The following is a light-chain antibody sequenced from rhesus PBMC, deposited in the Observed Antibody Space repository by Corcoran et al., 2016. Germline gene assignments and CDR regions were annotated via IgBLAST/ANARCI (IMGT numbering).Light chain of an antibody. V-gene: IGKV1-18*01. CDR3: QQGYNTPSS. Sequence: DIQMTQSPSSLSASVGDKVTITCRASQGISSWLAWYQRKPGKAPRLLIYAASSLQSGVPSRFSGSGYGTDDTLTISSLQPEDFATYYCQQGYNTPSSFGQGTKLDIK. CDR1: QGISSW. J-gene: IGKJ2*01. CDR2: AAS.